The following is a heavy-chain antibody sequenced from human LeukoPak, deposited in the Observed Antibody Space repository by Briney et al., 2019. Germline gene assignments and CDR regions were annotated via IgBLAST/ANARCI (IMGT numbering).Heavy chain of an antibody. D-gene: IGHD3-10*01. Sequence: SETLSLTCTVSGVSISSYYWSWIRQPPGKGLEWIGYIYYSGSTNYNPSLKSRVTISVDTSKNQFSLKLSSVTAADTAVYYCARHYGSGSYYSQFDYWGQGTLVTVSS. CDR3: ARHYGSGSYYSQFDY. V-gene: IGHV4-59*01. J-gene: IGHJ4*02. CDR1: GVSISSYY. CDR2: IYYSGST.